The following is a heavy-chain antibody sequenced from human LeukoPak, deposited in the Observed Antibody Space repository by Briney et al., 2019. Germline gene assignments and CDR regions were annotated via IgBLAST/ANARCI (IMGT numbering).Heavy chain of an antibody. CDR3: ASERLWEPMPPDC. CDR1: GFTFSRYW. J-gene: IGHJ4*02. Sequence: GGSLRLSCEASGFTFSRYWMAWVRQAPGKGLEWVAIIKQEGGEKHYADCVRGRFSISRDNAQKLLYLQMHSLRAEDTAVYYCASERLWEPMPPDCWGQGTLVTVSS. V-gene: IGHV3-7*01. D-gene: IGHD1-26*01. CDR2: IKQEGGEK.